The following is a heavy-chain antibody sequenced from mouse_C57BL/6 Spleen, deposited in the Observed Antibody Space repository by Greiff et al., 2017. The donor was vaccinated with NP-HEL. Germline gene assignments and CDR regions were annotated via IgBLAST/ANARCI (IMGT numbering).Heavy chain of an antibody. CDR2: IDPETGGT. J-gene: IGHJ2*01. Sequence: VQLQQSGAELVRPGASVTLSCKASGYTFTDYEMHWVKQTPVHGLEWIGAIDPETGGTAYNQKFKGKAILTADKSSSTAYMELRSLTSEDSAVYYCTIRQLRPSFDYWGQGTTLTVSS. CDR1: GYTFTDYE. V-gene: IGHV1-15*01. D-gene: IGHD3-2*02. CDR3: TIRQLRPSFDY.